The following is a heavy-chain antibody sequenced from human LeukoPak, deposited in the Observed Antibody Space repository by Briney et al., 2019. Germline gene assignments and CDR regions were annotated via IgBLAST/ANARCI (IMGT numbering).Heavy chain of an antibody. CDR2: IRYDGSNK. CDR3: ARDAGFPKYPLPDAFDI. Sequence: QTGGSLRLSCAASGFTFSSYGMHWVRQAPGKGLEWVAFIRYDGSNKYYADSVKGRFTISRDNSKNTLYLQMNSLRAEDTAVYYCARDAGFPKYPLPDAFDIWGQGTMVTVSS. J-gene: IGHJ3*02. V-gene: IGHV3-30*02. CDR1: GFTFSSYG. D-gene: IGHD2-2*01.